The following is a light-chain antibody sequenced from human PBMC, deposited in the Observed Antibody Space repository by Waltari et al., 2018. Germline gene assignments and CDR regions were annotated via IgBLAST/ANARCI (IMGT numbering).Light chain of an antibody. J-gene: IGLJ1*01. CDR2: EVK. V-gene: IGLV2-8*01. Sequence: QSALTQPPSASGSPGQSVTISCTGTSSDVGGYKFVSWYQQHPGRAPKAMIYEVKQRPSGVPDRFSGSKSGNTASLTVSGLQAEDEADYYCSSYAGSNNLVFGTGTKVTVL. CDR3: SSYAGSNNLV. CDR1: SSDVGGYKF.